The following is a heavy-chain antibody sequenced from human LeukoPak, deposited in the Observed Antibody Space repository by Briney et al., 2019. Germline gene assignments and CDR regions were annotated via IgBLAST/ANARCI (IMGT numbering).Heavy chain of an antibody. CDR1: GFTFSSYG. J-gene: IGHJ4*02. V-gene: IGHV3-20*04. CDR2: INWNGGST. CDR3: ARVGGSGSYSFFDY. D-gene: IGHD3-10*01. Sequence: GGSLTLSCAASGFTFSSYGMHGVRQAPGRGLEGVSGINWNGGSTVYADAVKGRFTISRDNAKNSLYLQMNSLRAEDTAFYYCARVGGSGSYSFFDYWGQGTLVTVSS.